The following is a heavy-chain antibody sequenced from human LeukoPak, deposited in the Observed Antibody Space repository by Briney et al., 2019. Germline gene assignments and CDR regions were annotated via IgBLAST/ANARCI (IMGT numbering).Heavy chain of an antibody. CDR3: ARAHLWRGAFDI. J-gene: IGHJ3*02. Sequence: SETLSLTCAVYGGSFSGYSWSWIRQPPRKGLEWIGEINHSGSTNYNPSLKSRVTISVDTSKNQFSLKLSSVTAADTAVYYCARAHLWRGAFDIWGQGTMVTVSS. CDR2: INHSGST. D-gene: IGHD2-21*01. CDR1: GGSFSGYS. V-gene: IGHV4-34*01.